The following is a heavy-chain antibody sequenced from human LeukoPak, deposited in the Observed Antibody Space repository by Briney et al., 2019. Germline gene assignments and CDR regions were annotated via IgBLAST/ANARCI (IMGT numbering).Heavy chain of an antibody. D-gene: IGHD2-15*01. CDR1: GLTFGDYA. CDR2: IRSKAYGGTT. J-gene: IGHJ3*02. V-gene: IGHV3-49*04. Sequence: GRSLRLSCTASGLTFGDYAMSWVRQAPGKGLEWVSFIRSKAYGGTTEYAASVKGRFIISRDDSKSIAYLQMNSLKPEDTAVYYCSRVRYCSGRSCYFGAFDIWGQGTMVTVSS. CDR3: SRVRYCSGRSCYFGAFDI.